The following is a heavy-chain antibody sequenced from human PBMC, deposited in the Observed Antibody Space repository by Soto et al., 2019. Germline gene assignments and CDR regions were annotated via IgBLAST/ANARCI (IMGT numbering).Heavy chain of an antibody. Sequence: SETLSLTCAVYGGSFSGYYWSWIRQPPGKGLEWIGEINHSGSTNYNPSLRSRVTISVDTSKNQFSLKLSSVTAADTAVYYCARVIAVAGTRWFDPWGQGTLVTVSS. D-gene: IGHD6-19*01. CDR3: ARVIAVAGTRWFDP. V-gene: IGHV4-34*01. CDR1: GGSFSGYY. J-gene: IGHJ5*02. CDR2: INHSGST.